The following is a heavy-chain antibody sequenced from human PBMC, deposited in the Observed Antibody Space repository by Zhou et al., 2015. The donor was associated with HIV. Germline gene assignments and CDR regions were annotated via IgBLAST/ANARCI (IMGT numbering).Heavy chain of an antibody. CDR2: INQGGRVK. CDR1: GFTFRSNW. J-gene: IGHJ6*02. Sequence: EVQLVESGGGLVQPGGSLRLSCAASGFTFRSNWMSWVRQAPGKGLEWVANINQGGRVKDYMDSVRGRFIISRDDVKQALFLHMSSLTVEDTAVYYCARPEGRYCSSSSCARHGMDVWGQGDHGHRLL. V-gene: IGHV3-7*01. CDR3: ARPEGRYCSSSSCARHGMDV. D-gene: IGHD2-2*01.